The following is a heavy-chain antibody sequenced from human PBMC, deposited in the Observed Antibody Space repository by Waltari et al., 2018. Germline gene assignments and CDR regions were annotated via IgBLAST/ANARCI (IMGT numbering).Heavy chain of an antibody. CDR3: ARGRGSSGWYYFDL. J-gene: IGHJ4*02. D-gene: IGHD6-19*01. Sequence: QVQLVESEGGLLKPGGSLRLSCAASGFHFNHYPLNWIRQAPGKGLEWISYISSASSYTKYSESVRGRFIISRDNSRNSVYLHINSPRAEDTAIYFCARGRGSSGWYYFDLWGQGALVTVS. CDR2: ISSASSYT. V-gene: IGHV3-11*06. CDR1: GFHFNHYP.